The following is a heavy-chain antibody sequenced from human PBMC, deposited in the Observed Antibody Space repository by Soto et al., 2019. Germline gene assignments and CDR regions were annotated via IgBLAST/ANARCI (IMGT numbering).Heavy chain of an antibody. D-gene: IGHD6-19*01. Sequence: RGSVKVSCKASGGTFSSYAISWVRQAPGQGLEWMGGIIPIFGTANYAQKFQGRVTITADESTSTAYMELSSLRSEDTAVYYCAGRPNGIAVAVLYWYLDLWGPRTMVTV. V-gene: IGHV1-69*13. J-gene: IGHJ2*01. CDR1: GGTFSSYA. CDR2: IIPIFGTA. CDR3: AGRPNGIAVAVLYWYLDL.